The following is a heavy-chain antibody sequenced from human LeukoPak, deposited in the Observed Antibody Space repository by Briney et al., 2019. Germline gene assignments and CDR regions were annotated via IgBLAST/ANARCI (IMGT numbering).Heavy chain of an antibody. D-gene: IGHD1-26*01. J-gene: IGHJ4*02. V-gene: IGHV1-46*01. CDR2: ISPSGSST. CDR1: GYIFTSYY. Sequence: ASVKVSCKASGYIFTSYYMYWVRQAPGQGLEWIGIISPSGSSTTYAQKLQGRVTMTTDTSTSTAYMELRSLRSDDTAVYYCARDSGIYGYWGQGTLVTVSS. CDR3: ARDSGIYGY.